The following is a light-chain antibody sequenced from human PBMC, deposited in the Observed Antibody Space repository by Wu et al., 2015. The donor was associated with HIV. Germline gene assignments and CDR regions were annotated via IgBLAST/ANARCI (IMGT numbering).Light chain of an antibody. CDR1: QSVSSSH. CDR2: GAS. CDR3: QQYSSSPWT. J-gene: IGKJ1*01. V-gene: IGKV3-20*01. Sequence: EIVLTQSPGTLSLSPGERATLSCRASQSVSSSHLAWYQQRPGQAPRLLIYGASSRATGIPDRFSGSGSETDFTLTISRLEPEDFAVYYCQQYSSSPWTFGQGTKIEIK.